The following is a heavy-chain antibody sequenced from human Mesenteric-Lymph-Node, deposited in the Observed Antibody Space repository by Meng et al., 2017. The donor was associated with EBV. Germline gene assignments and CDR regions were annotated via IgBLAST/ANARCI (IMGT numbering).Heavy chain of an antibody. CDR1: GYTFTTYA. D-gene: IGHD3-22*01. CDR2: INTNTGNP. J-gene: IGHJ5*02. Sequence: QVQLVQSGGEVKKPGASVKVVCKVSGYTFTTYAMNGVLQAPGQGFEWMGWINTNTGNPTYAQGFTGRFVFSLNTSVSTAYLQISSLKAEDTAVYYCARAAEWYSDRSGYKTWGQGTLVTVSS. CDR3: ARAAEWYSDRSGYKT. V-gene: IGHV7-4-1*02.